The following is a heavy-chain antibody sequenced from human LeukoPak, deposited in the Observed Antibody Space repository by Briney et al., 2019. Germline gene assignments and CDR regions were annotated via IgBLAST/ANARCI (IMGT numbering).Heavy chain of an antibody. CDR3: ARSTRGYSYGYTFYY. D-gene: IGHD5-18*01. J-gene: IGHJ4*02. Sequence: PSETLSLTCAVYGGSFSGCYWSWIRQPPGKGLEWIGEINHSGSTNYNPSLKSRVTISVDTSKNQFSLKLSSVTAADTAVYYCARSTRGYSYGYTFYYWGQGTLVTVSS. CDR2: INHSGST. V-gene: IGHV4-34*01. CDR1: GGSFSGCY.